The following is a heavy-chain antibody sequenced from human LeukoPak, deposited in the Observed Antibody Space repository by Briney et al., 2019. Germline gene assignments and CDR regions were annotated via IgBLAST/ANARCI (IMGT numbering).Heavy chain of an antibody. V-gene: IGHV3-23*01. D-gene: IGHD3-3*01. CDR3: ARVPGYYDFWSGYYTSYYYYYMDV. J-gene: IGHJ6*03. CDR1: RFTFSTYA. CDR2: ISGSGGST. Sequence: GGSLRLSCAASRFTFSTYAMSWVRQAPGKGLEWVSAISGSGGSTYYADSVKGRFTISRDNSKNTLYLQMNSLRAEDTAVYYCARVPGYYDFWSGYYTSYYYYYMDVWGKGTTVTVSS.